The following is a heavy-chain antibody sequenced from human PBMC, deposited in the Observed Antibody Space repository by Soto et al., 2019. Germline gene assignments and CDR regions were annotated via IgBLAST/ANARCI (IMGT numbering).Heavy chain of an antibody. CDR1: GYTFDSHA. J-gene: IGHJ6*02. CDR3: ARDPTGMGYYYGLDV. Sequence: QIQLVQSGAELKKPGASVKVSCKASGYTFDSHAIGWVRQAPGQGLERMGWISAYNGNTKYAQKFQGRVTMTTDTTRNTAYMELKSLRAEYTDEYYCARDPTGMGYYYGLDVWGQGTKVIVSS. V-gene: IGHV1-18*01. CDR2: ISAYNGNT. D-gene: IGHD5-18*01.